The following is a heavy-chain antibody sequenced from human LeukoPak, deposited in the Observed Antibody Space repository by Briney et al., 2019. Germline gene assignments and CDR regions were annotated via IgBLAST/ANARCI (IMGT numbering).Heavy chain of an antibody. CDR2: INQDGSEK. D-gene: IGHD3-22*01. Sequence: GGSLRLSCAASGFSFSSYWMSWVRQAPGKGLEWVANINQDGSEKYYVDSVKGRFTISRDNAKNSLYMQMNSLRAEDTAVYYCAKDAKGGYYDSSGYYLDYWGQGTLVTVSS. CDR3: AKDAKGGYYDSSGYYLDY. V-gene: IGHV3-7*01. J-gene: IGHJ4*02. CDR1: GFSFSSYW.